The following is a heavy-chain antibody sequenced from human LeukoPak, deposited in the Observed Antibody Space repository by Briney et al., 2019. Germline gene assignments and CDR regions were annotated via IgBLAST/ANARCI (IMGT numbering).Heavy chain of an antibody. Sequence: GGSLRLSCAASGFTFNNYAMSWVRQAPGKGLEWVSAISGSGGSTYYAGSVKGRFTISRDNSKSTLYLQMNSLRAEDTAVYYCAKQLGYCSDGSCYFPYWGQGTLVTVSS. D-gene: IGHD2-15*01. J-gene: IGHJ4*02. CDR2: ISGSGGST. CDR1: GFTFNNYA. V-gene: IGHV3-23*01. CDR3: AKQLGYCSDGSCYFPY.